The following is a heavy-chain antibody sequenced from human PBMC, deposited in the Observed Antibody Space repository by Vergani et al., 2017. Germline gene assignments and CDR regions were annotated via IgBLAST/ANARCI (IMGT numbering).Heavy chain of an antibody. Sequence: QVQLVQSGAEVKKPGSSVKVSCKASGGTFSSYAISWVRQAPGQGLEWMGGIIPIFGTANYAQQFQGRVTITADESTSTAYMELSSLRSEDTAVYYCARGPSSSSDYYYYMDVWGKGTTVTVSS. CDR3: ARGPSSSSDYYYYMDV. CDR2: IIPIFGTA. J-gene: IGHJ6*03. CDR1: GGTFSSYA. V-gene: IGHV1-69*01. D-gene: IGHD6-6*01.